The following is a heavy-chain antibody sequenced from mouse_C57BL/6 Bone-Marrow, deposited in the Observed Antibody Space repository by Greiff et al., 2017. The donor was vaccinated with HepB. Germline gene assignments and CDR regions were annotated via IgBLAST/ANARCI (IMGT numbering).Heavy chain of an antibody. CDR2: INPSNGGN. J-gene: IGHJ2*01. CDR3: ARWGTGYSNSFDY. CDR1: GYTFTSYW. D-gene: IGHD2-5*01. Sequence: QVQLQQPGTELVKPGASVKLSCKASGYTFTSYWMHWVKQRPGQGLEWIGNINPSNGGNNYNEKFKSKATLTVDKSSSTAYMQLSSLTSEDYAVYYCARWGTGYSNSFDYWGQGTTLTVSS. V-gene: IGHV1-53*01.